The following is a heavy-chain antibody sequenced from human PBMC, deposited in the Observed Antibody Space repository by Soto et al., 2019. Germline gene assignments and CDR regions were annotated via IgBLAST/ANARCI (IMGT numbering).Heavy chain of an antibody. J-gene: IGHJ6*02. D-gene: IGHD3-3*01. V-gene: IGHV3-43*01. CDR1: GFIFDDYS. CDR2: LSWDGRHT. CDR3: AKARRSIFGGMDV. Sequence: EVQLVESGGVVVQPGGSLRLSCAASGFIFDDYSMYWVRQAPGKGLEWVSLLSWDGRHTYYADSVKGRFIISRDNSRNSLYLQMTSLTTADTALYYFAKARRSIFGGMDVWGQGTTVTVPS.